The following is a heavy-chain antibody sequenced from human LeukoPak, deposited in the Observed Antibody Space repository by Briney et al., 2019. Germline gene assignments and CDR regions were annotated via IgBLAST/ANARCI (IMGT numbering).Heavy chain of an antibody. CDR3: ARESYYDSSGYSHDAFDI. V-gene: IGHV4-39*07. CDR2: IYYSGST. J-gene: IGHJ3*02. Sequence: SETLSLTCTVSGGSISSSSYYWGWIRQPPGKGLEWIGSIYYSGSTYYSPSLKSRVTISVDTSKNQFSLNLSSVTAADTAVYYCARESYYDSSGYSHDAFDIWGQGTMVTVSS. CDR1: GGSISSSSYY. D-gene: IGHD3-22*01.